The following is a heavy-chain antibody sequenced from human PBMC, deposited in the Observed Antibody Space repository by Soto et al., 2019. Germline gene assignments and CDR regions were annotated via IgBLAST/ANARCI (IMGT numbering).Heavy chain of an antibody. CDR2: IYYSGST. J-gene: IGHJ5*02. D-gene: IGHD3-10*01. CDR1: GGSISSYY. Sequence: SETLSLTCTVSGGSISSYYWSWIRQPPGKGLEWIGYIYYSGSTNYNPSLKSRVTISVDTSKNQFSLKLSSVTAADTAVYYCARGSGSYYKGNWFDPPGQGTLVTVSS. V-gene: IGHV4-59*01. CDR3: ARGSGSYYKGNWFDP.